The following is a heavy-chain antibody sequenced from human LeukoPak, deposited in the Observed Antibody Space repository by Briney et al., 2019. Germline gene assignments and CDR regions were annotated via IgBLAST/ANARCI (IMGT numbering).Heavy chain of an antibody. J-gene: IGHJ4*02. CDR1: GGSISSNSYY. V-gene: IGHV4-39*07. CDR2: IYHSGST. Sequence: SETLSLTCAVSGGSISSNSYYWGWIRQPPGKGLEWIGSIYHSGSTYYNPSLKSRVTISVDTSKNQFSLKLSSVTAADTAVYYCARGIPNHTADDYWGQGTLVTVSS. CDR3: ARGIPNHTADDY. D-gene: IGHD5-18*01.